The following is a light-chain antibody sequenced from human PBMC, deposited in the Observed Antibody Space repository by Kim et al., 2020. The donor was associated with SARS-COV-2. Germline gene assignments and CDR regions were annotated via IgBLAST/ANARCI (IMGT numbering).Light chain of an antibody. V-gene: IGKV1-39*01. CDR1: QSISSY. Sequence: ASVRGRVTITCRASQSISSYLNWYQQKPGKAPKLLIYAASSLQSGVPSRFSGSGSGTDFTLTISSLQPEDFATYYCQQSYSTRWTFGQGTKVDIK. J-gene: IGKJ1*01. CDR2: AAS. CDR3: QQSYSTRWT.